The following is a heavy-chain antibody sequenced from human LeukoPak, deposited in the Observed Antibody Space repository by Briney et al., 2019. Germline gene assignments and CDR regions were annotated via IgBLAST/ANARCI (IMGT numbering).Heavy chain of an antibody. J-gene: IGHJ4*02. V-gene: IGHV3-43D*03. CDR3: AKGFLRVFDY. CDR1: GFTFDDYA. D-gene: IGHD2/OR15-2a*01. CDR2: ISWDGGST. Sequence: GGSLRLSCAASGFTFDDYAMHWVRQAPGTGLEWVSLISWDGGSTYYADSVKGRFTISRDNSKNSLYLQMNSLRAEDTALYYCAKGFLRVFDYWGQGTLVTVSS.